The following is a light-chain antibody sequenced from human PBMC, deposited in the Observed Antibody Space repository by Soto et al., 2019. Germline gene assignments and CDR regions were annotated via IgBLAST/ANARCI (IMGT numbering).Light chain of an antibody. V-gene: IGKV1-5*01. CDR3: QQYDDYPLT. J-gene: IGKJ4*01. CDR2: DAS. Sequence: DIQMTQSPSTLSASVGDRVTITCRASQSIKNWLAWYQQKPGTAPKFLIYDASTLECGVPSRFSGSGSGTEFTLTISSLQADDFATYFCQQYDDYPLTFGGGTKVEIK. CDR1: QSIKNW.